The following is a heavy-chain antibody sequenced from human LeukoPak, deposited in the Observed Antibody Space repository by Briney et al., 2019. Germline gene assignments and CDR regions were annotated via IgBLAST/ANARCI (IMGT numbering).Heavy chain of an antibody. J-gene: IGHJ6*03. CDR1: GFTFSSYA. D-gene: IGHD2-2*01. Sequence: GGSLRLSCAASGFTFSSYAMHWVRQAPGKGLEWVAVISYDGSNKYYADSVKGRFTISRDSSKNTLYLQMNSLRAEDTAVYYCAKTPRGYCSSTSCSYYYYYMDVWGKGTTVTVSS. CDR2: ISYDGSNK. CDR3: AKTPRGYCSSTSCSYYYYYMDV. V-gene: IGHV3-30-3*02.